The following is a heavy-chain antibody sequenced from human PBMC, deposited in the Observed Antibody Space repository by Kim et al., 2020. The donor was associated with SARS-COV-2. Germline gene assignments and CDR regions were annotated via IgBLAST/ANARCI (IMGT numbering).Heavy chain of an antibody. CDR1: GGSISSSNW. CDR2: IYHSGST. Sequence: SETLSLTCAVSGGSISSSNWWSWVRQPPGKGLEWIGEIYHSGSTNYNPSLKSRVTISVDKSKNQFSLKLSSVTAADTAVYYCARLYGDSLFQGAFDIWGQGTMVTVSS. D-gene: IGHD4-17*01. J-gene: IGHJ3*02. CDR3: ARLYGDSLFQGAFDI. V-gene: IGHV4-4*02.